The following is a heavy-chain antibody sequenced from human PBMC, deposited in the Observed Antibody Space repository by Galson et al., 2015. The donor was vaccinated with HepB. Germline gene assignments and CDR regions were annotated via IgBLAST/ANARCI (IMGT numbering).Heavy chain of an antibody. CDR1: GFTFSSYG. CDR2: IWYDGSNK. CDR3: ARVGAQAGQWLVPFDY. D-gene: IGHD6-19*01. V-gene: IGHV3-33*08. Sequence: SLRLSCAASGFTFSSYGMHWVRQAPGKGLEWVAVIWYDGSNKYYADSVKGRFTISRDNSKNTLYLQMNSLRAEDTAVYYCARVGAQAGQWLVPFDYWGQGTLVTVSS. J-gene: IGHJ4*02.